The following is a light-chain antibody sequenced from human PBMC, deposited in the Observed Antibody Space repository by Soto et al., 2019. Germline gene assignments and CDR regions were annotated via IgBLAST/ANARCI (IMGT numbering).Light chain of an antibody. J-gene: IGKJ1*01. Sequence: DIQMTQSPSTLSASVGDRVTITCRASQSIRSYLAWYQQKPGKAPKLLISKASSIESGVPSRFSGSGSGTEFTLTISSLQPDDFASYYCQQYNTYPPWTFGQGTKVEIK. CDR1: QSIRSY. V-gene: IGKV1-5*03. CDR3: QQYNTYPPWT. CDR2: KAS.